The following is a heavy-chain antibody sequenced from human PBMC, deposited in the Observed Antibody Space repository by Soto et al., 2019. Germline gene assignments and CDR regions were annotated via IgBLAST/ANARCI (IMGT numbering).Heavy chain of an antibody. J-gene: IGHJ6*02. CDR3: TTARLITFFEGHYGMEI. Sequence: EEQLVESGGGLVQPGGSRRLSCVASGFNFNKYWMSWVRQAPGKGLEWVANIKKDGSEESYVDSVEGRFTISRDNAKSSLSLEMNSLRGEYTAVYYCTTARLITFFEGHYGMEIWGQGTTVIISS. D-gene: IGHD3-3*01. CDR1: GFNFNKYW. CDR2: IKKDGSEE. V-gene: IGHV3-7*05.